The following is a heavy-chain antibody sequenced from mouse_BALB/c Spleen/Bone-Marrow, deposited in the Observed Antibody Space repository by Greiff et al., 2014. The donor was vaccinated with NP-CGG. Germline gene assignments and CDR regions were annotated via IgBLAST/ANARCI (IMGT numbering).Heavy chain of an antibody. V-gene: IGHV5-6*01. J-gene: IGHJ4*01. CDR2: ISSGGGYT. D-gene: IGHD4-1*01. CDR3: TRQRNWDHYAMDY. CDR1: GFTFSTYG. Sequence: EVQLQQSGGDLVKPGGSLKLSCAASGFTFSTYGMSWVRQTPDKRLEWVATISSGGGYTYCPDSVKGRFTISRDNANNTLYLQMSSLKSEDTAMYYCTRQRNWDHYAMDYWGQGTSVTVSS.